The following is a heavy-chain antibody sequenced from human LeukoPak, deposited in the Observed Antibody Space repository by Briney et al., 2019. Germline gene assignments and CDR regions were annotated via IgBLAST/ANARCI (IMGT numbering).Heavy chain of an antibody. V-gene: IGHV4-61*01. D-gene: IGHD6-13*01. Sequence: SETLSLTCTVSGGSVSSGSYYWSWIRQPPGKGLEWIGYIYYSGSTNYNPSLKSRVTISVDTSKNQFSLKLSSVTAADTAVYYCARGQVGLAAAGRWGQGTLVTVSS. J-gene: IGHJ4*02. CDR3: ARGQVGLAAAGR. CDR1: GGSVSSGSYY. CDR2: IYYSGST.